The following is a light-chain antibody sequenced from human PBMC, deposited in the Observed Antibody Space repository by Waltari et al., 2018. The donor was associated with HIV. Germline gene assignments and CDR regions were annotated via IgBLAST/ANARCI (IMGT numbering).Light chain of an antibody. J-gene: IGKJ1*01. CDR1: EDAGTY. V-gene: IGKV1D-8*03. CDR2: TVS. Sequence: VIWMTQSPSLVSASTGDRVTISCSISEDAGTYVAWYRLRPGKAPELLVHTVSSLHTGVPSRFSGSGSGTAFTLTINSLQPDDVATYFCQQYWHFPWMFGQGTAVEI. CDR3: QQYWHFPWM.